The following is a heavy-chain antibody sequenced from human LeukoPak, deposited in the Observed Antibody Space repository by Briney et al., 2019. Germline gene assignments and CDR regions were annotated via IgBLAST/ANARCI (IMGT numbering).Heavy chain of an antibody. V-gene: IGHV1-18*01. CDR1: GYTFTSYG. CDR3: ARGRAPYSSSWYFRSEYFQH. Sequence: ASVKVSCKASGYTFTSYGISWVRQAPGQGLEWMGWISAYNGNTNYAQKLQGRVTMTTDTSTSTAYMELRSLRSDDTAVYYCARGRAPYSSSWYFRSEYFQHWGQGTLVTVSS. J-gene: IGHJ1*01. CDR2: ISAYNGNT. D-gene: IGHD6-13*01.